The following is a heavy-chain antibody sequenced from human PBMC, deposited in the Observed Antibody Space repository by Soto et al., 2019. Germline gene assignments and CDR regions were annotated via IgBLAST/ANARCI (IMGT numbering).Heavy chain of an antibody. CDR3: TTEGNYYDSSGYPNDAFDI. V-gene: IGHV3-15*01. Sequence: VGSLRLSCAASGFTFSNAWMSWVREAPGKGLEWVGRIKSKTDGGTTDYAAPVKGRFTISRDDSKNTLYLQMNSLKTEDTAVYYCTTEGNYYDSSGYPNDAFDIWGQGTMVTVSS. D-gene: IGHD3-22*01. CDR2: IKSKTDGGTT. CDR1: GFTFSNAW. J-gene: IGHJ3*02.